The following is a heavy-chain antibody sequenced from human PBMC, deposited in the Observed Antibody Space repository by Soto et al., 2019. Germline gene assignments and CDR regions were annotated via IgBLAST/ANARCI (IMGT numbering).Heavy chain of an antibody. CDR3: ARLRTISGVVTTYGMDV. D-gene: IGHD3-3*01. J-gene: IGHJ6*02. V-gene: IGHV4-39*01. Sequence: SETLSLTCTVSGGSISSSSYYWGWIRQPPGKGLEWIGSIYYSGSTYYNPSLKSRVTISVDTSKNQFSLKLSSVTAADTAVYYCARLRTISGVVTTYGMDVWGQGTTVTVSS. CDR2: IYYSGST. CDR1: GGSISSSSYY.